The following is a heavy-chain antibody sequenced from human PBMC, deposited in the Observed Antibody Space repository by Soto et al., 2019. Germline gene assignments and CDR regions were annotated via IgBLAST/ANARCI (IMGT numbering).Heavy chain of an antibody. D-gene: IGHD6-19*01. J-gene: IGHJ6*03. CDR2: IYYSGST. Sequence: QVQLQETGPGLGKPSETLSLTCTVSGGSISSYYWSWIRQPPGKGLEWVGYIYYSGSTNYNPSLKTRVTISVDTSKNQFSLKLSSVTAADTAVYYCARAFGIAVRNYYMDVWGKGTTVTVSS. CDR3: ARAFGIAVRNYYMDV. V-gene: IGHV4-59*01. CDR1: GGSISSYY.